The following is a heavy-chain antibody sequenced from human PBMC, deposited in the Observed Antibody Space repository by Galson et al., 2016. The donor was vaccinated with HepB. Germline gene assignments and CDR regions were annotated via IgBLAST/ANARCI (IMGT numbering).Heavy chain of an antibody. CDR2: ISSVAGNT. V-gene: IGHV3-64*05. D-gene: IGHD2-21*01. Sequence: SLRLSCAASGFNVSSYALHWVRQAPGKGLEYFSGISSVAGNTYYVDSVRGRFTISRDNSKNTLYGQMNSLRDEDTAVYSCVARKVRDFILVEYWGQGTLVTVSS. CDR3: VARKVRDFILVEY. J-gene: IGHJ4*02. CDR1: GFNVSSYA.